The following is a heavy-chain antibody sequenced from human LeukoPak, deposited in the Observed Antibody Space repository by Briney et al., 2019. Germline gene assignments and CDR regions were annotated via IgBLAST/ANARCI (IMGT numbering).Heavy chain of an antibody. V-gene: IGHV3-74*01. Sequence: GGSLRLSCAASGFTFSSYWMHWVRQAPGKGLVWVSRINSDGSSTGYADSVKGRFTISRDNAKNTLYLQMGSLRAEDMAVYYCARDLDYYGSGSLDAFDIWGQGTMVTVSS. CDR2: INSDGSST. J-gene: IGHJ3*02. CDR3: ARDLDYYGSGSLDAFDI. CDR1: GFTFSSYW. D-gene: IGHD3-10*01.